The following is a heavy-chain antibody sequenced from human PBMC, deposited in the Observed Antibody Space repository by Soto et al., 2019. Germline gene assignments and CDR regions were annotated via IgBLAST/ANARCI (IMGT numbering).Heavy chain of an antibody. V-gene: IGHV1-69*01. J-gene: IGHJ6*02. CDR1: GGTFSSYA. Sequence: SAKVSCKASGGTFSSYAISWGRQAPGQGLEWMGGIIPIFGTANYAQKFQGRVTITADESTSTAYMELSSLRSEDTAVYYCARGRCSSTSCYYYYYGMDVWGQGTTVTVSS. CDR3: ARGRCSSTSCYYYYYGMDV. D-gene: IGHD2-2*01. CDR2: IIPIFGTA.